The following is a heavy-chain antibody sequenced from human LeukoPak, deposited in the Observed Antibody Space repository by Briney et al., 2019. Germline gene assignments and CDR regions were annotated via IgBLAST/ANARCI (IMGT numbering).Heavy chain of an antibody. CDR3: ASEINMEKYSVSDH. CDR1: GFTFSSYS. J-gene: IGHJ4*02. D-gene: IGHD2-21*01. V-gene: IGHV3-21*01. CDR2: ISSSSSYI. Sequence: GGSLRLSCAASGFTFSSYSMNWVRQAPGKGLEWVSSISSSSSYIYYADSVKGRFTISRDNAKNSLYLQMNSLRAEDTAVYYCASEINMEKYSVSDHWGQGTLVTVSS.